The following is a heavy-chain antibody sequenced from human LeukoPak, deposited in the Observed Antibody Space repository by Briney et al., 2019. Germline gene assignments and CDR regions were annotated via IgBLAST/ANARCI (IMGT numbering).Heavy chain of an antibody. Sequence: PGGSLRLSCAASGFTFSSYRMDWVRQAPGKGLEWVSSITSSSSHISYADSVKGRFTISRDHAKNSLYLQMNSLRAEDTAVYYCARAISGSYPPNDAFDIWGQGTMVTVSS. CDR3: ARAISGSYPPNDAFDI. CDR1: GFTFSSYR. CDR2: ITSSSSHI. D-gene: IGHD1-26*01. V-gene: IGHV3-21*01. J-gene: IGHJ3*02.